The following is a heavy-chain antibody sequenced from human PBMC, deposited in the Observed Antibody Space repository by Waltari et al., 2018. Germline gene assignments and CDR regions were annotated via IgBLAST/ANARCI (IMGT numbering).Heavy chain of an antibody. J-gene: IGHJ4*02. V-gene: IGHV3-23*01. D-gene: IGHD3-16*01. Sequence: EVQLLESGGGLVQPGGSLRLSCAASGFPFGTYSMSWVRQVSGEGLEWVSSISGSGTGTYYADSVKGRFTISRDNSKNTLSLQMNSLRAEDTALYYCATFKGDYWGQGTLVTVSS. CDR3: ATFKGDY. CDR2: ISGSGTGT. CDR1: GFPFGTYS.